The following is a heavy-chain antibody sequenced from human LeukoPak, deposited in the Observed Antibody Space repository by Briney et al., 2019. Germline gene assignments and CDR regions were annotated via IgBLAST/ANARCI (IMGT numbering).Heavy chain of an antibody. CDR1: GFTFSSYS. V-gene: IGHV3-30*03. CDR3: ARGGSGKSFDY. CDR2: ISYDGSNK. Sequence: GGSLRLSCAASGFTFSSYSMNWVRQAPGKGLEWVAVISYDGSNKYYADSVKGRFTISRDNAKNSLYLQMNSLRAEDTAVYYCARGGSGKSFDYWGQGTLVTVSS. D-gene: IGHD2-15*01. J-gene: IGHJ4*02.